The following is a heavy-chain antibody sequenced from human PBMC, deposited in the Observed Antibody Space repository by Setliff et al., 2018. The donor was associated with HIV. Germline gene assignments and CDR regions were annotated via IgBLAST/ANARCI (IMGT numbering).Heavy chain of an antibody. CDR1: GGSIRSDSYY. CDR2: IYSSGNT. Sequence: SETLSLTCTVSGGSIRSDSYYWTWIRQPAGEGLEWIGRIYSSGNTNYNPSLESRVTISVDTSKNQFSLKMTSVTAADTAVYYCARLGYSGSLVGAFDVWGQGTMVTVSS. CDR3: ARLGYSGSLVGAFDV. V-gene: IGHV4-61*02. D-gene: IGHD1-26*01. J-gene: IGHJ3*01.